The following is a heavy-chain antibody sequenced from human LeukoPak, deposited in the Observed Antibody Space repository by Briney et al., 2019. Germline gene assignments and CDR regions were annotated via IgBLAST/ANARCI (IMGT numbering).Heavy chain of an antibody. CDR3: ARHRDYYDSSAWGY. CDR2: IYYSGST. J-gene: IGHJ4*02. V-gene: IGHV4-39*01. CDR1: GGSISSSSYY. D-gene: IGHD3-22*01. Sequence: SETLSLTCTVSGGSISSSSYYWGWIRQPPGKALEWIGSIYYSGSTYYNPSLESRVTISVDTSKNQFSLKLSSVTAADTAVYYCARHRDYYDSSAWGYWGQGTLVTVSS.